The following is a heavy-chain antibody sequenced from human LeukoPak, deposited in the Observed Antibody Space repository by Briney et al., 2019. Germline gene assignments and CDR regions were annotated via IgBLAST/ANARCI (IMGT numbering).Heavy chain of an antibody. CDR1: RDMFSGYW. Sequence: GGCPRLSPAASRDMFSGYWQRWVRAGLGKGREMGSRIGNDGDGTNYADSVKGRFTTSRDNAKNTLYLQMNSLRAEDTAVYYCAKDRYSGSYSTSFDYWGQGTLVTVSS. J-gene: IGHJ4*02. CDR2: IGNDGDGT. D-gene: IGHD1-26*01. V-gene: IGHV3-74*01. CDR3: AKDRYSGSYSTSFDY.